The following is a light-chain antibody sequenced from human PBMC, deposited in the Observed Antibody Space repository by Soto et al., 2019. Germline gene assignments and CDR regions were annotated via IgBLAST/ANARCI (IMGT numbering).Light chain of an antibody. Sequence: EVVMTQSPATLSVSPGERATLSCRASESLSGNLAWYQQKPGQAPRLLIYAASTRAAGIPARFSGSGYGTEFTPPISGLQSEDFGASYCQQYEKWFHTFGQGTRLDIK. CDR1: ESLSGN. CDR3: QQYEKWFHT. J-gene: IGKJ5*01. V-gene: IGKV3-15*01. CDR2: AAS.